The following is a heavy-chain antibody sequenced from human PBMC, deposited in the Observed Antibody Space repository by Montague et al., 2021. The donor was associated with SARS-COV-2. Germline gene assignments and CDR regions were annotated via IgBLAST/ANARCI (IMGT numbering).Heavy chain of an antibody. CDR1: GFTFSSYW. CDR3: ARDYKPVGRDGYNYDYYYGMDV. V-gene: IGHV3-7*01. J-gene: IGHJ6*02. D-gene: IGHD5-24*01. Sequence: SLRLSCAASGFTFSSYWMSWVRQAPGKGLEWVANIKQDGSEKYYVDSVKGRFTISRDNAKNSLYLQMNSLRAEDTAVYCCARDYKPVGRDGYNYDYYYGMDVWGQGTTVTVSS. CDR2: IKQDGSEK.